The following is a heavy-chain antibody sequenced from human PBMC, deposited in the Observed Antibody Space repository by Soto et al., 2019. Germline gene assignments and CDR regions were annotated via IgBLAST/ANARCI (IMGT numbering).Heavy chain of an antibody. CDR1: GGSISSGGYY. CDR2: IYYSGST. D-gene: IGHD3-10*01. CDR3: ARANGSGSYGVY. Sequence: QVQLQESGPGLVKPSQTLSLTCTVSGGSISSGGYYWSWIRQHPGKGLEWIGYIYYSGSTYYNPSLQSRVTISVDTSKNQFSLKLSSVTAADTAVYYCARANGSGSYGVYWGQGTLVTVSS. J-gene: IGHJ4*02. V-gene: IGHV4-31*03.